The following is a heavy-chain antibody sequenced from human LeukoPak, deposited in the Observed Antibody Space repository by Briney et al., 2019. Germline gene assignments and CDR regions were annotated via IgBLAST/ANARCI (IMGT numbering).Heavy chain of an antibody. D-gene: IGHD1-26*01. J-gene: IGHJ6*03. Sequence: GGSLRLSCAASGFTFSNYAMSWVRQAPGKGLEWVSAISGSGGSTYYADSVKGRFTISRDNSKNTLYLQMNSLRAEDTAVYYCATPPGSGSYNYYYYMDDWGKGTTVTVSS. CDR1: GFTFSNYA. V-gene: IGHV3-23*01. CDR2: ISGSGGST. CDR3: ATPPGSGSYNYYYYMDD.